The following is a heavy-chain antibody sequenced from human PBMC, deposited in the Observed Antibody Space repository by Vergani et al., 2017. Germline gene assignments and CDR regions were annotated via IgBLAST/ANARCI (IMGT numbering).Heavy chain of an antibody. CDR1: GFTFSSYW. CDR2: IKQDGSEK. V-gene: IGHV3-7*01. J-gene: IGHJ6*03. D-gene: IGHD5-24*01. Sequence: EVQLVESGGGLVQPGGSLRLSCAASGFTFSSYWMSWVRQAPGTGLEWVANIKQDGSEKYYVDSVKGRFTISRDNAKNSLYLQMNSLRAEDTAVYYCARWRDDYIYYYYYMDVWGKGTTVTVSS. CDR3: ARWRDDYIYYYYYMDV.